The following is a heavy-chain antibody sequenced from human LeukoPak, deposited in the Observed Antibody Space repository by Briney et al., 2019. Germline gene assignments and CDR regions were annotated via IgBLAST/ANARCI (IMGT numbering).Heavy chain of an antibody. D-gene: IGHD3-22*01. CDR1: GGSISSYY. CDR2: IYYSGST. J-gene: IGHJ4*02. V-gene: IGHV4-59*12. CDR3: ARVRITMIVPEYFDF. Sequence: SETLSLTCTVSGGSISSYYWSWIRQPPGKGLEWIGYIYYSGSTNYNPSLKSRVTISVDTSKNQFSLKLNSVTAADTAVYYCARVRITMIVPEYFDFWGQGTLVTVSS.